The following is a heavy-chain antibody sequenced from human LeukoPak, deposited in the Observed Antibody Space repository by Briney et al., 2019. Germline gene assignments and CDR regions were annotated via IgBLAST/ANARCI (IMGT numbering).Heavy chain of an antibody. V-gene: IGHV3-11*04. CDR1: GFTFSDYY. D-gene: IGHD3-22*01. CDR3: ARVVAGDSSGFFYYYYYYMDV. Sequence: GGSLRLSCAASGFTFSDYYMSWIRQAPGKGLEWVSYISSSGSTIYYADSVKGRFTISRDNAKNSLYLQMNSLRAEDTAVYYCARVVAGDSSGFFYYYYYYMDVWGKGTTVTVSS. J-gene: IGHJ6*03. CDR2: ISSSGSTI.